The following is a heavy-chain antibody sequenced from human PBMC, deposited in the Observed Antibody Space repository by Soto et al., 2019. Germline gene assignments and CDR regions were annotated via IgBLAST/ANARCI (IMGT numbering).Heavy chain of an antibody. J-gene: IGHJ4*02. CDR2: INHRGST. Sequence: SETLSLTCDVYGGAFHEYYWSWIRQPPGKGLEWIGEINHRGSTFYNPSLKSRVTISVDTSKNQFSLKLSSVTAADTAVYYCATTEGGPREGGYWGQGTQVTV. V-gene: IGHV4-34*01. CDR1: GGAFHEYY. D-gene: IGHD3-16*01. CDR3: ATTEGGPREGGY.